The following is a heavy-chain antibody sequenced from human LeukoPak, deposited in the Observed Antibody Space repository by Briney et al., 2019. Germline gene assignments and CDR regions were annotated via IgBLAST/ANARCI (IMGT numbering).Heavy chain of an antibody. D-gene: IGHD6-19*01. Sequence: GASVKLSCKASGYTFTSYGIRWVRQAPGQGLEWMGCISAYNGNTNYAQKLQGRLTMTTDTSTSTAYMELRSLRSDDTAVYYCARDGDYSSGWYYFYYYGMDVWGQGTTLTVSS. CDR1: GYTFTSYG. CDR2: ISAYNGNT. V-gene: IGHV1-18*01. J-gene: IGHJ6*02. CDR3: ARDGDYSSGWYYFYYYGMDV.